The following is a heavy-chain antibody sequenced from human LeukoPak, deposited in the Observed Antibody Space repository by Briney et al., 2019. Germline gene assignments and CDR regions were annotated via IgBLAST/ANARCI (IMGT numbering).Heavy chain of an antibody. V-gene: IGHV1-69*13. CDR2: IIPIFGTA. CDR3: ARGMVTFDAFDI. Sequence: SVKVSCKASGGTFSSYAISWVRQAPGQGLEWMGGIIPIFGTANYAQNFQGRVTITADESTSTAYMELSSLRSEDTAVYYCARGMVTFDAFDIWGQGTMVTVSS. D-gene: IGHD2-21*02. J-gene: IGHJ3*02. CDR1: GGTFSSYA.